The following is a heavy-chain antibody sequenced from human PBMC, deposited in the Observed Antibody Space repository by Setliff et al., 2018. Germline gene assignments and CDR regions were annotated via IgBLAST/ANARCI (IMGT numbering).Heavy chain of an antibody. D-gene: IGHD3-16*02. CDR3: AKVIGGYPPKPSDY. CDR1: GLIFTSYS. Sequence: PGGSLRLSCAASGLIFTSYSMNWVRQAPGKGLEWVSGIRWNGGRTGYADSVKGRFTISRDISKNTLYLQMNSLRPEDTAVYYCAKVIGGYPPKPSDYWGQGTLVTVSS. J-gene: IGHJ4*02. CDR2: IRWNGGRT. V-gene: IGHV3-20*04.